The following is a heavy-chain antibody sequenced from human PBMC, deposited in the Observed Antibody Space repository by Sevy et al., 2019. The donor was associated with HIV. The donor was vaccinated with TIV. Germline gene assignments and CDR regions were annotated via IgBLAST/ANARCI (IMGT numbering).Heavy chain of an antibody. CDR3: TTDGGIFGVVIDP. J-gene: IGHJ5*02. V-gene: IGHV3-15*01. CDR2: IKRKTDGGTT. D-gene: IGHD3-3*01. Sequence: GGSLRLSCTASGFTLSNASMSWVRQAPGKGLEWVGRIKRKTDGGTTDYAAPVKGRFTISRDDSKNTLYLQMNSLKTEDTAVYYCTTDGGIFGVVIDPWGQGTLVTVSS. CDR1: GFTLSNAS.